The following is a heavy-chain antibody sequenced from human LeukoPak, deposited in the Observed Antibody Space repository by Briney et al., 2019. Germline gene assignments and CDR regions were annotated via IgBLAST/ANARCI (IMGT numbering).Heavy chain of an antibody. Sequence: ASVKVSCKASGYTFTSYGISWERQAPGQGLEWMGWISAYNGNTKYAQKLQGRVTMTTDTSTSTAYIELRSVRSDETAVYYYARAGYYYGSGSFYYYYGMDVWGQGTTVTVSS. CDR3: ARAGYYYGSGSFYYYYGMDV. CDR1: GYTFTSYG. D-gene: IGHD3-10*01. CDR2: ISAYNGNT. J-gene: IGHJ6*02. V-gene: IGHV1-18*01.